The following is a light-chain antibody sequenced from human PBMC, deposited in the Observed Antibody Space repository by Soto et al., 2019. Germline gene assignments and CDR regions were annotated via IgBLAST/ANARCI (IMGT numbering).Light chain of an antibody. V-gene: IGKV3-15*01. CDR2: GAS. CDR1: QSVSSN. CDR3: QQYNKWPPSIP. Sequence: EIVMTQSPATLSVSPGERATLSCRASQSVSSNLAWYQQKPGQAPRLLIYGASTRATGIPARFSGSGYGTEFTLTISSLQSEDFEVYYCQQYNKWPPSIPFRQGTRLEIK. J-gene: IGKJ5*01.